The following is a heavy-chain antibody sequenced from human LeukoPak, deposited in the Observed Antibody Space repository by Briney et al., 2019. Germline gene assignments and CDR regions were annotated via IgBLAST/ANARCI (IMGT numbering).Heavy chain of an antibody. Sequence: ASVKVSCKTSGYSFTDYYMHWVRQAPGHGLERMGWINPNTDVTNSAQKFQGRVTMTRDTSISTVYMELFRLTSDDTAVYYCARKETGNYFDFWGQGTLVTVST. D-gene: IGHD3-10*01. V-gene: IGHV1-2*02. CDR2: INPNTDVT. CDR3: ARKETGNYFDF. CDR1: GYSFTDYY. J-gene: IGHJ4*02.